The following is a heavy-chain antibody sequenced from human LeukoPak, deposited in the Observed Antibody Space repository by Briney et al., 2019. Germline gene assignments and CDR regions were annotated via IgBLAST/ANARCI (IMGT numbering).Heavy chain of an antibody. Sequence: GGSLRLSCAASGFTFSSYAMSWVRQAPGKGLKWVSAISGSGGSTYYADSVKGRFTISRDNSKNTLYLQMNSLRAEDTAVYYCAKMGGYDYLYYWGQGTLVTVSS. V-gene: IGHV3-23*01. CDR3: AKMGGYDYLYY. J-gene: IGHJ4*02. CDR1: GFTFSSYA. CDR2: ISGSGGST. D-gene: IGHD3-16*01.